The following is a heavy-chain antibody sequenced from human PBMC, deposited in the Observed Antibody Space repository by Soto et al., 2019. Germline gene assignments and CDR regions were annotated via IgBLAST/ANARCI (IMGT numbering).Heavy chain of an antibody. Sequence: QVQLVESGGGVVQPGRSLRLSCAASGFTFSSYGMHWVRQAPGKGLEWVAVIWYDGSNKYYADSVKGRFTISRDNSKNTLYLQMNSLRAEDTAVYYCARADSEDIVVVPAAPDAFDIWGQGTMVTVSS. CDR3: ARADSEDIVVVPAAPDAFDI. CDR1: GFTFSSYG. J-gene: IGHJ3*02. CDR2: IWYDGSNK. V-gene: IGHV3-33*01. D-gene: IGHD2-2*01.